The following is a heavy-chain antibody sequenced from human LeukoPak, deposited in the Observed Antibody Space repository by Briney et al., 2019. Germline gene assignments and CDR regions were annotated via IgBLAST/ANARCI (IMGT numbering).Heavy chain of an antibody. D-gene: IGHD2-2*01. V-gene: IGHV3-33*01. J-gene: IGHJ6*02. CDR3: ARNGGPAALPYNVDD. CDR2: IWNDGSKT. Sequence: GGSLRLSCAASGFTFRSYGMHWVRQAPGKGLEWVAVIWNDGSKTHYAESVKGRFTVSRDNSKNSLYLQMNSLRAEDTAVYFCARNGGPAALPYNVDDWGQGTTVTASS. CDR1: GFTFRSYG.